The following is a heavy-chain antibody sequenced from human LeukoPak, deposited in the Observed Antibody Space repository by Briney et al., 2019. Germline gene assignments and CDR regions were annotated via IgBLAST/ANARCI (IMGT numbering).Heavy chain of an antibody. J-gene: IGHJ4*02. Sequence: GGSLRLSCAASGFTFSDYYMSWIRQAPGKGLEWVSYISSSGSTIYYADSVKGRFTISRDNAKNSLYLQMNSLRAEDTAVYYCARDLGVVVAATPIFDYWGQGTLVTVSS. CDR1: GFTFSDYY. CDR3: ARDLGVVVAATPIFDY. D-gene: IGHD2-15*01. CDR2: ISSSGSTI. V-gene: IGHV3-11*04.